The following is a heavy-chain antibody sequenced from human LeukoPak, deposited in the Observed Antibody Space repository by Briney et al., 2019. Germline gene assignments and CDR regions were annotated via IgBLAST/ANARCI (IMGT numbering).Heavy chain of an antibody. CDR2: IYSGGST. V-gene: IGHV3-66*01. D-gene: IGHD3-9*01. Sequence: PGGSLRLSCADSGFTVSSNYMRWVCQAPGKGLEWVSVIYSGGSTHYADSVKGRFTISRDNSKNTLYLQMNSLRAEDTAVYYCARDRLHYDSLTGYPADWGQGTLVTVSS. CDR1: GFTVSSNY. CDR3: ARDRLHYDSLTGYPAD. J-gene: IGHJ4*02.